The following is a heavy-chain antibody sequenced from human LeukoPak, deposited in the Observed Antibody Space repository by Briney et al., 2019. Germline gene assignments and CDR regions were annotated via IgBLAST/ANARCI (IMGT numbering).Heavy chain of an antibody. D-gene: IGHD2-15*01. CDR1: GFTFDDYT. CDR2: ISWNSGSI. Sequence: GGSLRLSGASSGFTFDDYTMHWVRQAPGKGLDWVSGISWNSGSIGYADSVKGRFTISRDNAKNSLYLQMNSLRAEDTALYYCAKDSVVVGMDVWGKGTTVTVSS. CDR3: AKDSVVVGMDV. V-gene: IGHV3-9*01. J-gene: IGHJ6*04.